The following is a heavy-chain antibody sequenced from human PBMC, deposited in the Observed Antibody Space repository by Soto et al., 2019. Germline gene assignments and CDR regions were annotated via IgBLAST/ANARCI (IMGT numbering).Heavy chain of an antibody. D-gene: IGHD1-26*01. Sequence: EVQLLESGGRLVQPGGSLRLSCAASGVTFSSYAMTWVRQAPGKGLEWVSAINGSGGSTYYADSVKGRFTISRDNSQNTLYLQMNSLRAEDTAVYYCAKAGKWELPEIDYWGQGTLVTVSS. CDR1: GVTFSSYA. CDR3: AKAGKWELPEIDY. CDR2: INGSGGST. V-gene: IGHV3-23*01. J-gene: IGHJ4*02.